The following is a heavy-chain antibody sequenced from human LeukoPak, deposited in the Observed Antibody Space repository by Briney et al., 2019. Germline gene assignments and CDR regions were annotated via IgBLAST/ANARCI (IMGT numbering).Heavy chain of an antibody. D-gene: IGHD3-22*01. Sequence: SETLSLTCTVSGGSISSYYWSGIRQPAGKGLEWIGRIYTSGSTNYNPSLKSRVTMSVDTSKNQFSLKLSSVTAADTAVYYCARDNPHYYDSSGYDAFDIWGQGTMVTVSS. CDR1: GGSISSYY. CDR3: ARDNPHYYDSSGYDAFDI. V-gene: IGHV4-4*07. J-gene: IGHJ3*02. CDR2: IYTSGST.